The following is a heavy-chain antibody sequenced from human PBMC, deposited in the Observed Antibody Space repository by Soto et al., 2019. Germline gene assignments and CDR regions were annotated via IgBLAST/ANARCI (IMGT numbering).Heavy chain of an antibody. CDR3: TGEVASGH. D-gene: IGHD2-8*02. J-gene: IGHJ4*02. V-gene: IGHV3-30*03. Sequence: QVRLVESGGGVVQPGRSLRLSCAASGFTVSSYGMHWVRQAPGKGLEWVAVISRDGGTKYYADSVKGRFTISRDNSRNTLFLEMNSLRGDDMAVYYCTGEVASGHWGQGTLVTVSS. CDR1: GFTVSSYG. CDR2: ISRDGGTK.